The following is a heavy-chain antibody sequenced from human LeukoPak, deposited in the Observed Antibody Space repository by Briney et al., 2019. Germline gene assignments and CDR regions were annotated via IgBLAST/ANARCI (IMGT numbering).Heavy chain of an antibody. D-gene: IGHD3-10*01. CDR1: GGSISSGSYY. J-gene: IGHJ5*02. CDR3: AREVRGVIRGFDP. Sequence: SQTLSLTCTVSGGSISSGSYYWSWIRQPAGKGLEWIGRIYTSGSTNYNPSLKSRVTISVDTSKNQFSLKLSSVTAADTAVYYCAREVRGVIRGFDPWGQGTLVTVSS. V-gene: IGHV4-61*02. CDR2: IYTSGST.